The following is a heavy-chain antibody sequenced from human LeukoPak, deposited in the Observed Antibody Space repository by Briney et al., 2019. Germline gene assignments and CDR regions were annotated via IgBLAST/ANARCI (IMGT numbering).Heavy chain of an antibody. D-gene: IGHD3-10*01. J-gene: IGHJ6*02. Sequence: GGSLRLSCAASGFNFRGYTMNWVRQAPGKGLEWVSSISSSGSSIYYAESVKGRFTISRDNARNSLYLQMDSLRAEDTALYYCAPYYYGSGSYSYGMDVWGQGTTVTVSS. CDR1: GFNFRGYT. CDR2: ISSSGSSI. V-gene: IGHV3-21*01. CDR3: APYYYGSGSYSYGMDV.